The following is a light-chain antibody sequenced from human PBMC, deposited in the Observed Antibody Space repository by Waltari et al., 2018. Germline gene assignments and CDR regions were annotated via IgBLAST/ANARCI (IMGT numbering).Light chain of an antibody. CDR1: NSDVGAYNY. Sequence: QSALTQPRSVSGSPGQSVTISCTGTNSDVGAYNYVSWYQQHPGKAPKLMIYDVSKWPSGVPDRFSGSKSGNTASLTISGLQAEDEADYYCCSYAGGYTWVFGGGTKLTVL. CDR2: DVS. CDR3: CSYAGGYTWV. V-gene: IGLV2-11*01. J-gene: IGLJ3*02.